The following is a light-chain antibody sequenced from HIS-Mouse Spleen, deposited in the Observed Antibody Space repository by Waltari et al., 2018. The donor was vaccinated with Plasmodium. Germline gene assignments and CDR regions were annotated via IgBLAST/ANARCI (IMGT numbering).Light chain of an antibody. CDR3: YSTDSSGNHRV. Sequence: SYELTQPPSVSVSPGQTARITCSGDAFPKKYADWYQQQSGQAPVLVIYEDSKRPSGIPERFSGSSSGTMATLTISGAQVEDEADYYCYSTDSSGNHRVFGGGTKLTIL. J-gene: IGLJ3*02. CDR2: EDS. V-gene: IGLV3-10*01. CDR1: AFPKKY.